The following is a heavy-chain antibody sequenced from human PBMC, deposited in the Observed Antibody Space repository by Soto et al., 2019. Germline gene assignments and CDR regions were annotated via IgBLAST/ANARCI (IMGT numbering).Heavy chain of an antibody. J-gene: IGHJ4*02. CDR3: AKPTVDTWVPFNC. D-gene: IGHD4-17*01. Sequence: GSLRLSCAASGFTFSNCAMSWVRQAPGGGLEWVAAISGSGDSTYYADSVKGRFTISRDNSKNTLFLQMNSLRAEDTAVYYCAKPTVDTWVPFNCWGQGTLVTVS. CDR2: ISGSGDST. CDR1: GFTFSNCA. V-gene: IGHV3-23*01.